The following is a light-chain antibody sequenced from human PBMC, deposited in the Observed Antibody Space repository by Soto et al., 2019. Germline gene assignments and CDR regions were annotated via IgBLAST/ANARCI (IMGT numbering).Light chain of an antibody. CDR2: WAS. V-gene: IGKV4-1*01. J-gene: IGKJ1*01. Sequence: DIVMTQSPDSLALSLGERATINCKSSQSVVYSSNNKNHLAWDQQKPRQPPKLLIYWASTRASGVPDRFSGSGSATDFTLTISSLQAEDVACYYCQQYCSSPVTFGQGTKVEIK. CDR1: QSVVYSSNNKNH. CDR3: QQYCSSPVT.